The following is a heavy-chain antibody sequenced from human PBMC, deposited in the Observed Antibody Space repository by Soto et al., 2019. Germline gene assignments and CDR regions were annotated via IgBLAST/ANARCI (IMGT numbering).Heavy chain of an antibody. J-gene: IGHJ4*02. D-gene: IGHD6-6*01. CDR2: ISTSIDAT. CDR1: GFAFSNYA. V-gene: IGHV3-23*01. CDR3: AKDRTVAARNFDY. Sequence: GGSLRLSCAASGFAFSNYAMHWVRQAPGKGLEWVSSISTSIDATYYADSVKGRFTISRDDSKNTLYLQMNSLRAEDSAVYYCAKDRTVAARNFDYWGQGTQVTVSS.